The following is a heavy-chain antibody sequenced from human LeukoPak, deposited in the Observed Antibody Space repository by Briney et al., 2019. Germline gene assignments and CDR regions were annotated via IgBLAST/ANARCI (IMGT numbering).Heavy chain of an antibody. CDR3: ARENGHFDY. D-gene: IGHD2-8*01. Sequence: GGSLRLSCAASGFTLSSYGMHWVRQAPGKGLEWVAVIWYDGSNKEYADSVKGRFTISRDNSKNTLYLEMNSLRAEDTAVYYCARENGHFDYWGQGTLVTVSS. CDR1: GFTLSSYG. CDR2: IWYDGSNK. V-gene: IGHV3-33*01. J-gene: IGHJ4*02.